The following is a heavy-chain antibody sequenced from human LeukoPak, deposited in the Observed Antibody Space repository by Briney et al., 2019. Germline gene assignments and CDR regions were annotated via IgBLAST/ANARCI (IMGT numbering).Heavy chain of an antibody. J-gene: IGHJ4*01. CDR2: INPNSGGT. V-gene: IGHV1-2*02. CDR1: GYTFTGYY. Sequence: ASVKVSCKASGYTFTGYYIHWVRQAPGQGLEWMGWINPNSGGTDYAQKFQGRVTMTRDTSISTAYMDLSRLRSDDTAVYYCARGDGDYVGNDYWGHGTLVTVSS. CDR3: ARGDGDYVGNDY. D-gene: IGHD4-17*01.